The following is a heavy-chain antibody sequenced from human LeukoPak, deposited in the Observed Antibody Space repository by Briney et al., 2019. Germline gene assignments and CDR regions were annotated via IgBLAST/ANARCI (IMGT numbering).Heavy chain of an antibody. CDR1: GFTFSSYS. J-gene: IGHJ6*02. CDR2: ISSSSSTI. Sequence: PGGSLRLSCAASGFTFSSYSMNWVRQAPGKGLEWVSYISSSSSTIYYADSVKGRFTISRDNSRNTLYLQMNSLKVEDTAVFYCTKAAAGSGDYGMDVWGQGTTVTV. CDR3: TKAAAGSGDYGMDV. D-gene: IGHD3-10*01. V-gene: IGHV3-48*01.